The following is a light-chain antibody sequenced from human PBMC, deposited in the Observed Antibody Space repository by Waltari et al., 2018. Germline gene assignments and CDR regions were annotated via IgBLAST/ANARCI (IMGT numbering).Light chain of an antibody. Sequence: DIQMTQSPSSLSASVGDRVTITCQASQAIRHYLNWFQHKSGKAPELLINDASKLETGFPSRFSGSGSGTDFTLTISSLQPEDIATYYCQQYDNLPYTFGQGTKLQIK. J-gene: IGKJ2*01. CDR1: QAIRHY. CDR3: QQYDNLPYT. CDR2: DAS. V-gene: IGKV1-33*01.